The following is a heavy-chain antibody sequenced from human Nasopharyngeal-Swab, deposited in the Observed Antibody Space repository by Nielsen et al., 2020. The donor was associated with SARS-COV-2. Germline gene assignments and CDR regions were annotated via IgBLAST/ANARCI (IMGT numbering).Heavy chain of an antibody. V-gene: IGHV3-11*04. CDR3: ARVSGSFLYYYYGMDV. Sequence: GESLKISCAASGFTFSDYYMSWIRQAPGKGLEWVSYISSSGSTIYYADSVKGRFTISRDNAKNSLYPQMNSLRAEDTAVYYCARVSGSFLYYYYGMDVWGQGTTVTVSS. J-gene: IGHJ6*02. CDR1: GFTFSDYY. D-gene: IGHD1-26*01. CDR2: ISSSGSTI.